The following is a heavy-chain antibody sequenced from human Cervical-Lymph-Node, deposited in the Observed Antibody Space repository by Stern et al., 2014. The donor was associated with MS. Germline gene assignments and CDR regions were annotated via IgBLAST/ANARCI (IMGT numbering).Heavy chain of an antibody. CDR2: INAGNGNT. CDR1: GYAFTNYA. D-gene: IGHD2-8*01. CDR3: ALGYCSDAVCRTYGLDV. Sequence: VQLVESGAEVKKPGASVKVSCKASGYAFTNYAMHWVRQAPGQRLEWMGWINAGNGNTKYSQKFQGRVTITRDTSASTAYMELSSLRSEDTAVYYCALGYCSDAVCRTYGLDVWGQGTTVTVSS. J-gene: IGHJ6*02. V-gene: IGHV1-3*01.